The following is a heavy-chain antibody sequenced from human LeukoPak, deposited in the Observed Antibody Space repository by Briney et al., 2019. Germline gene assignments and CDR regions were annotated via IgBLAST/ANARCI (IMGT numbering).Heavy chain of an antibody. CDR3: AKDIGADYYYDSSGYFI. CDR1: GSTFDNYA. Sequence: GGSLRLSCAASGSTFDNYAMHWVRQVPGKGLEWVSLISGDGDSTYYPDSVKGRFTISRDNSKNSLYLQMNSLRTEDTALYYCAKDIGADYYYDSSGYFIWGQGTMVTVSS. D-gene: IGHD3-22*01. V-gene: IGHV3-43*02. CDR2: ISGDGDST. J-gene: IGHJ3*02.